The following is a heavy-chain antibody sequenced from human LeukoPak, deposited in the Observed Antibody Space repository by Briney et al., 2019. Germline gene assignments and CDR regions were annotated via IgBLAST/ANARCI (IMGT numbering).Heavy chain of an antibody. CDR2: IIPIFGTA. CDR1: GGTFSSYA. CDR3: ARDSYDILTGYYKGGSFDY. Sequence: SVKVFCKASGGTFSSYAISWVRQAPGQGLEWMGGIIPIFGTANYAQKFQGRVTITADKSTSTAYMELSSLRSEDTAVYYCARDSYDILTGYYKGGSFDYWGQGTLVTVSS. D-gene: IGHD3-9*01. V-gene: IGHV1-69*06. J-gene: IGHJ4*02.